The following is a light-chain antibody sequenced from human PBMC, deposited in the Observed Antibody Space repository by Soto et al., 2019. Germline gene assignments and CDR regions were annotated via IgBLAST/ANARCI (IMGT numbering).Light chain of an antibody. J-gene: IGKJ3*01. CDR2: AAS. V-gene: IGKV1-27*01. Sequence: DIQMTQSPPSLSASVGDTVTITCRASQGISNFLAWFQQKPGKVPDVLIYAASTLQSGVAPHFSGSGSGTEFTLTISCLQPEDVATYYCQEYYSPPFTFGPGTKVDIK. CDR3: QEYYSPPFT. CDR1: QGISNF.